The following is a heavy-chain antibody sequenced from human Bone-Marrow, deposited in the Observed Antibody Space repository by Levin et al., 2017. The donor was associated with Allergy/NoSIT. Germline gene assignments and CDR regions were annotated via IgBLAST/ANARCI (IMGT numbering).Heavy chain of an antibody. Sequence: PSETLSLTCSVFGDSLSSVYLSWIRQSPGKGLEWIGYSDHTGRTTSNPSLKTRVTMSADTSKNQFSLRLNSVTAADTAVYYCARFYTSGWYWFDPWGQGTLVTVSS. V-gene: IGHV4-59*01. J-gene: IGHJ5*02. D-gene: IGHD6-19*01. CDR3: ARFYTSGWYWFDP. CDR1: GDSLSSVY. CDR2: SDHTGRT.